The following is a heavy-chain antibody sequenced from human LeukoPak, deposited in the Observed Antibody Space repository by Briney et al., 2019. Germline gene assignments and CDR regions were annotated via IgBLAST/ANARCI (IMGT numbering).Heavy chain of an antibody. CDR3: ARREEEDGSKPKTIDS. J-gene: IGHJ4*02. D-gene: IGHD5-24*01. CDR1: GGSVTSGNYY. CDR2: ISYRGST. V-gene: IGHV4-39*01. Sequence: SETLSLTCTVSGGSVTSGNYYWGWVRQPPGMGLEWIGSISYRGSTYYSPSLKSRATISVATSENQFSLRLSSVTAADTAVYYCARREEEDGSKPKTIDSWGQGTLVTVSS.